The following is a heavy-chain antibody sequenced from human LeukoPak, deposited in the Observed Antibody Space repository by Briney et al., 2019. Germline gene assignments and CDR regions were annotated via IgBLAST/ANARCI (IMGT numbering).Heavy chain of an antibody. J-gene: IGHJ6*03. V-gene: IGHV1-8*03. CDR1: GYTFTSYD. Sequence: GASVKVSCKASGYTFTSYDINWVRQATGQGLEWMGWMNPNSGNTGYAQKFQGRVTITADESTSTAYMELSSLRSEDTAVYYCARARCGGDCYSRLFYYYYMDVWGKGTTVTISS. CDR3: ARARCGGDCYSRLFYYYYMDV. CDR2: MNPNSGNT. D-gene: IGHD2-21*02.